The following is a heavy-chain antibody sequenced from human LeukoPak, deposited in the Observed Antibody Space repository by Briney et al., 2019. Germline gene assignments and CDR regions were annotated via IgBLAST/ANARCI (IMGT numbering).Heavy chain of an antibody. D-gene: IGHD2-15*01. CDR1: GYTFSSCA. Sequence: ASVKVSCKGSGYTFSSCAMHWVRQAPGQRLEWMGWINAGNGDTKYSQKFQGRVTITRDTSATTAYMELSSLRSEDTAVYYCARGTGCTGGSCSYYGMDVWGQGTTVTVSS. V-gene: IGHV1-3*01. CDR3: ARGTGCTGGSCSYYGMDV. CDR2: INAGNGDT. J-gene: IGHJ6*02.